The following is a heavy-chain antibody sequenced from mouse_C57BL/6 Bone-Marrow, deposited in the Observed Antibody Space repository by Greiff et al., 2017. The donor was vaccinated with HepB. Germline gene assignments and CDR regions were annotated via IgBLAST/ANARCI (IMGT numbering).Heavy chain of an antibody. V-gene: IGHV7-3*01. CDR3: ARWGYSNFFAY. CDR2: IRNKANGYTT. Sequence: VQLKESGGGLVQPGGSLSLSCAASGFTFTDYYMSWVRQPPGKALEWLGFIRNKANGYTTEYSASVKGRFTISRDNSQSILYLQMNALRAEDSATYYCARWGYSNFFAYWGQGTLVTVSA. J-gene: IGHJ3*01. D-gene: IGHD2-5*01. CDR1: GFTFTDYY.